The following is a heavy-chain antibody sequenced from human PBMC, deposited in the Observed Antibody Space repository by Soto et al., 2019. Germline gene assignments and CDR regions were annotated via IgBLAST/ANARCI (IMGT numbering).Heavy chain of an antibody. CDR2: IYYSGST. CDR3: ARAYYYDSNPPGY. V-gene: IGHV4-31*03. Sequence: SETLSLTCTVSGGSISSGGYYWSWIRQHPGKGLEWIGYIYYSGSTYYNPSLKSRVTISVDTSKNQFSLKLSSVTAADTAVYYCARAYYYDSNPPGYWGQGTLVTVSS. J-gene: IGHJ4*02. CDR1: GGSISSGGYY. D-gene: IGHD3-22*01.